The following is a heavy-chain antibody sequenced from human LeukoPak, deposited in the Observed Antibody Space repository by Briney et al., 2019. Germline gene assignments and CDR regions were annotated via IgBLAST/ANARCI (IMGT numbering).Heavy chain of an antibody. J-gene: IGHJ5*02. CDR2: IYYSGST. CDR1: GGSISSNY. CDR3: ARGGRLGFDP. D-gene: IGHD3-16*01. Sequence: SETLSPTCTVSGGSISSNYWSWIRQPPGKGLEWIGYIYYSGSTNYNPSLKSRVTISVDTSKNQFSLKLSSVTAADTAVYYCARGGRLGFDPWGQGTLVTVSS. V-gene: IGHV4-59*01.